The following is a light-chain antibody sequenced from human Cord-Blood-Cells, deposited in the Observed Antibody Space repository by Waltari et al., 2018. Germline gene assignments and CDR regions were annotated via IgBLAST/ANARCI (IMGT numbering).Light chain of an antibody. CDR3: CSYAGSSTFV. Sequence: QSALTQPASVSGSPGQSITISCTGTSSDVGSYNLVSWYQQHPGKAPKLMIYEVSELPSGVSNRFSGSKSGNTASLTISGLQAEDEADYYCCSYAGSSTFVFGTGTKVTVL. CDR1: SSDVGSYNL. CDR2: EVS. J-gene: IGLJ1*01. V-gene: IGLV2-23*02.